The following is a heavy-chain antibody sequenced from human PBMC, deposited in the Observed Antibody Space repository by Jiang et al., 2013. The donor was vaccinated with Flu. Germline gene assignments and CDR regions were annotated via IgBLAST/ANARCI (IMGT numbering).Heavy chain of an antibody. J-gene: IGHJ4*02. CDR3: ARDPYSGWYFGGPYYFDY. Sequence: VQLLESGGGLVKPGGSLRLSCAASGFTFSSFSSYTMNWVRQAPGKGLEWVSSISSSSSYIYYADSVKGRFTISRDNAKNSLYLQMNSLRAEDTAVYYCARDPYSGWYFGGPYYFDYWGQGTLVTVSS. D-gene: IGHD6-19*01. CDR1: GFTFSSFSSYT. V-gene: IGHV3-21*01. CDR2: ISSSSSYI.